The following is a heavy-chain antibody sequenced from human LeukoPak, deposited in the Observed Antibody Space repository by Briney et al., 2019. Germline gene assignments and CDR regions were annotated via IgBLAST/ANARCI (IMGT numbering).Heavy chain of an antibody. CDR1: VFTFCSYE. D-gene: IGHD1-26*01. CDR2: ISSSGSTI. Sequence: PGGSLRLSCGASVFTFCSYEMNWVRQAPGKGLEWVSYISSSGSTIYYADSVKGRFTISRDNAKNSLYLQMNSLRAEDTAVYYCARVATSVFNYFDYWGQGTLVTVSS. CDR3: ARVATSVFNYFDY. V-gene: IGHV3-48*03. J-gene: IGHJ4*02.